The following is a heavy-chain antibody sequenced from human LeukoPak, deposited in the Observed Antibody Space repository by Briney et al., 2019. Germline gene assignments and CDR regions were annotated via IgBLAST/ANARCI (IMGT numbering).Heavy chain of an antibody. D-gene: IGHD3-10*01. CDR2: IFYSGST. J-gene: IGHJ4*02. Sequence: PSETLSLTCTVSGGSITSANYYWSWIRQPPGKGLEWIGFIFYSGSTNYNPSLKSRVTISLNTSKTQFSLKLSSVTAADTAVHYCARGSRFGELFRDYWGQGTLVTVSS. CDR3: ARGSRFGELFRDY. CDR1: GGSITSANYY. V-gene: IGHV4-61*01.